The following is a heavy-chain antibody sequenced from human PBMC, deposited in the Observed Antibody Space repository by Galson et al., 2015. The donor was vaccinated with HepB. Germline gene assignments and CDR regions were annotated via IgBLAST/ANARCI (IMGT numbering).Heavy chain of an antibody. CDR1: GFTFSSYG. V-gene: IGHV3-30*18. J-gene: IGHJ4*02. Sequence: SLRLSCAASGFTFSSYGMHWVRQAPGKGLEWVAVITYDGSNKYYADSVKGRFTISRDKSKNTLYLQMNSLRAEDTAVYYCAKMDTAMPRGDYWGQGTLVTVSS. D-gene: IGHD5-18*01. CDR3: AKMDTAMPRGDY. CDR2: ITYDGSNK.